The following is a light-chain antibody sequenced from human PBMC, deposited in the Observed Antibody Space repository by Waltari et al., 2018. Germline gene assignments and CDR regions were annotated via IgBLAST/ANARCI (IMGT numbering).Light chain of an antibody. CDR2: DVS. V-gene: IGLV2-14*03. Sequence: QSALTQPASVSGSPGQSITISCSGTSSDVGTSNPVSWHQDHPGQGPKVIIYDVSDRPSGVSARFSGSKSGNTASLTISGLQAEDEADYYCSSQSSDNVVLFGGGTKVTVL. CDR1: SSDVGTSNP. J-gene: IGLJ3*02. CDR3: SSQSSDNVVL.